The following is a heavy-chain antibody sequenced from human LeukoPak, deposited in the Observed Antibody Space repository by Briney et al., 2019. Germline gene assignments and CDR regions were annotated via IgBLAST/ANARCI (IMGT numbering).Heavy chain of an antibody. CDR2: IYSDNT. CDR3: ASQYSDYYMDV. J-gene: IGHJ6*03. D-gene: IGHD1-26*01. CDR1: GFTVSSNS. Sequence: GGSLRLSCTVSGFTVSSNSMSWVRQAPGKGLEWVSFIYSDNTHYSDSVKGRFTISRDNSKNTLYLQMNSLRAEDTAVYYCASQYSDYYMDVWGKGTTVTVSS. V-gene: IGHV3-53*01.